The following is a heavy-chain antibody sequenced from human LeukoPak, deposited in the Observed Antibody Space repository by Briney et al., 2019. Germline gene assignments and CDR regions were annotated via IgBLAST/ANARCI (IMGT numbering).Heavy chain of an antibody. CDR1: GFTFSSYG. D-gene: IGHD3-22*01. CDR2: IRYDGSNK. V-gene: IGHV3-30*02. J-gene: IGHJ4*02. Sequence: GGSLRLSCAASGFTFSSYGMHWVRQAPGKGLEWVAFIRYDGSNKYYADSVKGRFTISRDNSKNTLYLQMNSLRAEDTAVYYCASASYYDSSGYYGDYWGQGTLVTVSS. CDR3: ASASYYDSSGYYGDY.